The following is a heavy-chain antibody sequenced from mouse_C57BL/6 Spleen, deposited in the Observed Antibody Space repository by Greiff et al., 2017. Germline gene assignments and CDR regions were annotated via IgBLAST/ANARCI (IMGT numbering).Heavy chain of an antibody. Sequence: VKLMESGAELVKPGASVKLSCKASGYTFTEYTIHWVKQRPGQGLEWIGWFYPGSGSIKYNAKFKAKATLTADNSSSSVYMELSRLTSEDSAVYFCARHEYGNQFAYWGQGTLVTVSA. CDR2: FYPGSGSI. J-gene: IGHJ3*01. D-gene: IGHD2-10*02. CDR3: ARHEYGNQFAY. V-gene: IGHV1-62-2*01. CDR1: GYTFTEYT.